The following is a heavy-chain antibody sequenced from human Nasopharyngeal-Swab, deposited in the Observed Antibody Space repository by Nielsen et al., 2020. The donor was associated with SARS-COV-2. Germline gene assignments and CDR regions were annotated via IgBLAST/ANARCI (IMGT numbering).Heavy chain of an antibody. V-gene: IGHV3-23*01. CDR1: GFSFASYA. Sequence: GESLKISCVASGFSFASYAMNWVRQAPGKGLEWVSAIRYDGGRTDYADSVKGRFTISRDNSKNTLFLQMDSLTAEDTAVYYCAAPGTRCSGDKCDMWVFDYWGQGTQVTVSS. D-gene: IGHD2-15*01. J-gene: IGHJ4*02. CDR2: IRYDGGRT. CDR3: AAPGTRCSGDKCDMWVFDY.